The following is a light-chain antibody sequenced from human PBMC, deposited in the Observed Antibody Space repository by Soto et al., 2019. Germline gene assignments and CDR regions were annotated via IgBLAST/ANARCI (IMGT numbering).Light chain of an antibody. Sequence: IQMTQSPSSLSASVGDRVTITCRASQRISSYLNWYQQKPGKAPELLIYAASNLQSEVPSRFRGSGSGTDFTLTISSLQPEDFATYYCQQSYNIFSWTFGQGTKVEIK. CDR1: QRISSY. CDR2: AAS. V-gene: IGKV1-39*01. J-gene: IGKJ1*01. CDR3: QQSYNIFSWT.